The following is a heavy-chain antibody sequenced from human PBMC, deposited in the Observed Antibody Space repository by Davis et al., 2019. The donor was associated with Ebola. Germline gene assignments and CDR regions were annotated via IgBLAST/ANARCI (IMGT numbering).Heavy chain of an antibody. CDR3: ARDFTYSSSPYGMDV. CDR1: GYTFTGYY. Sequence: ASVKVSCKASGYTFTGYYMHWVRQAPGQGLEWMGWINPNSGGTNYAQKFQGRVTMTRDTSISTAYMELSRLRSDDTAVYYCARDFTYSSSPYGMDVWGQGTTVTVSS. J-gene: IGHJ6*02. V-gene: IGHV1-2*02. D-gene: IGHD6-6*01. CDR2: INPNSGGT.